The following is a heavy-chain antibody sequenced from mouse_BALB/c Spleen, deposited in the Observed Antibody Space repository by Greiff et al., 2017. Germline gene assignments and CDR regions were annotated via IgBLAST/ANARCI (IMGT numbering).Heavy chain of an antibody. D-gene: IGHD4-1*01. Sequence: VKLMESGPSLVQPSQSLSITCTVSGFSLTSYGVHWVRQSPGKGLEWLGVICRGGSTDYNAAFMSRLSITKDNSKSQVFFKMNSLQADDTAIYYCAKTGTTYAMDYWGQGTSVTVSS. CDR3: AKTGTTYAMDY. J-gene: IGHJ4*01. CDR1: GFSLTSYG. V-gene: IGHV2-5-1*01. CDR2: ICRGGST.